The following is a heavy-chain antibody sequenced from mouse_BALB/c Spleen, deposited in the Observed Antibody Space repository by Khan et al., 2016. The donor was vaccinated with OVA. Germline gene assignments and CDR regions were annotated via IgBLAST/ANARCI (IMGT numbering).Heavy chain of an antibody. D-gene: IGHD1-1*01. Sequence: EVELVESGGDLVKPGGSLKLSCAASGFTFSTFAMSWVRQTPDKRLEWVATISTAGDYIYYPDSVKGRFTISRANATNTLYLQMSSLRSEDTAMYYCARHNYGPVAYWGQGTLVTVSA. CDR3: ARHNYGPVAY. V-gene: IGHV5-6*01. J-gene: IGHJ3*01. CDR1: GFTFSTFA. CDR2: ISTAGDYI.